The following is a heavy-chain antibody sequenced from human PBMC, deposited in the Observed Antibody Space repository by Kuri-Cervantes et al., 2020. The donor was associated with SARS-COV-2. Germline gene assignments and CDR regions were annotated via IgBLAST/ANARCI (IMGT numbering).Heavy chain of an antibody. D-gene: IGHD3-3*01. V-gene: IGHV4-39*01. CDR1: GGSISSHY. Sequence: GSLRLSCTVSGGSISSHYWGWIRQPPGKGLEWIGSIYYSGSTYYNPSLKSRVTISVDTSKNQFSLKLSSVTAADTAVYYCARWGEYYDFWSGYYTSYYFDYWGQGTLVTVSS. CDR2: IYYSGST. CDR3: ARWGEYYDFWSGYYTSYYFDY. J-gene: IGHJ4*02.